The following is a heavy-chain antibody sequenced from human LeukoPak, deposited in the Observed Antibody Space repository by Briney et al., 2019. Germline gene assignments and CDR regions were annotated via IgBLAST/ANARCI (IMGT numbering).Heavy chain of an antibody. J-gene: IGHJ4*02. CDR2: IYLYGTT. Sequence: SETLSLTCSVSIGSISSSKWWSWVRQSPVKGLEWIGEIYLYGTTNYNPSFTSRITLSVDTSKNQFSLNLSSVTAADTAVYYCARALWFGELYYFDQWGQGTLVTVSS. V-gene: IGHV4-4*02. CDR1: IGSISSSKW. D-gene: IGHD3-10*01. CDR3: ARALWFGELYYFDQ.